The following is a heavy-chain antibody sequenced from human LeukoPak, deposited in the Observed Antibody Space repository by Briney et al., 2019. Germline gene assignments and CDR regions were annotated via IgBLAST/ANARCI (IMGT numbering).Heavy chain of an antibody. J-gene: IGHJ6*02. CDR3: ARTAATYYYYYGMDV. D-gene: IGHD6-25*01. CDR1: GGSFSGYY. V-gene: IGHV4-34*01. Sequence: SETLSLTCAVYGGSFSGYYWSWIRQPPGKGLEWIGEINHSGSTNYNPSLKSRVTISVDTSKNQFSLKLSSVTAADTAVYYCARTAATYYYYYGMDVWGQGTTVTVSS. CDR2: INHSGST.